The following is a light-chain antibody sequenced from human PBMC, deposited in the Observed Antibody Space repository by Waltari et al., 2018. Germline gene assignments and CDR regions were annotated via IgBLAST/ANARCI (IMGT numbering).Light chain of an antibody. CDR3: QSYDTRLSVV. CDR2: CRS. J-gene: IGLJ3*02. V-gene: IGLV1-40*01. CDR1: GSNIGAGYD. Sequence: QSVLTQPPSVSGAPGQGVTISCTGSGSNIGAGYDVHWYQQLPRAAPKLLIYCRSTRPLSGPDRCFGASTGTSAASVITGLQAEDEADDYCQSYDTRLSVVFGGGTKLTVL.